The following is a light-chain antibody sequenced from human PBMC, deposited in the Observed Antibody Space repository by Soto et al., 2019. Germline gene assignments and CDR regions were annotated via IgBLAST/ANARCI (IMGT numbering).Light chain of an antibody. CDR1: QTVNSK. Sequence: EIVMTQSPATVSVSQGERASLSCRASQTVNSKMAWYQQKPGQGPRLLIYGASTRATGIPARFSGSGSGTEFNLTIRSLQLEDLAVYWCQQYSNWPLTFGQGTTVEI. CDR3: QQYSNWPLT. CDR2: GAS. V-gene: IGKV3-15*01. J-gene: IGKJ1*01.